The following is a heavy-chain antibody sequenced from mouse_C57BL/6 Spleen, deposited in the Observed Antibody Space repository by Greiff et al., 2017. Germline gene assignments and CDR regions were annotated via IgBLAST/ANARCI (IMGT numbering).Heavy chain of an antibody. CDR2: IYPRSGNT. CDR3: ARAGVGYYSDYFAMDY. J-gene: IGHJ4*01. D-gene: IGHD2-12*01. V-gene: IGHV1-81*01. Sequence: QVQLQQSGAELARPGASVKLSCKASGYTFTSYGISWVKQRPGQGLEWIGEIYPRSGNTDYNEKFKGKATLTADKSSSTAYIELRSLTSEDTAVYCCARAGVGYYSDYFAMDYWGQGTSVTVSS. CDR1: GYTFTSYG.